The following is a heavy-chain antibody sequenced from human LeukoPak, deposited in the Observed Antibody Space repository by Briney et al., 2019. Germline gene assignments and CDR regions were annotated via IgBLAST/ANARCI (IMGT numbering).Heavy chain of an antibody. V-gene: IGHV4-61*02. Sequence: SQTLSLTCTVSGGSISSGSYYWSWIRQPAGKGLEWIGRIYTTGSTNYNPSLKSRVTISVDTSKNQFSLKLSSVTAADTAVYYCAREPKGGTVTTIYWGQGPLVPVPS. J-gene: IGHJ4*02. CDR2: IYTTGST. D-gene: IGHD4-17*01. CDR3: AREPKGGTVTTIY. CDR1: GGSISSGSYY.